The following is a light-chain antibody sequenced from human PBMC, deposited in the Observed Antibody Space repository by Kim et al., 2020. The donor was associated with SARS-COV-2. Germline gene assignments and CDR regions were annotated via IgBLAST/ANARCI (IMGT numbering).Light chain of an antibody. CDR2: TNN. CDR1: SSNIGVNV. J-gene: IGLJ1*01. CDR3: AAWDNGLKGYV. Sequence: QSVLTQPPSASGTPGQRVTISCSGSSSNIGVNVVNWYQQLAGTAPKLLMHTNNQRPSGVPDRFSGSKSGTSASLAISGLQSEDEAEYYCAAWDNGLKGYVFGTGTKVTVL. V-gene: IGLV1-44*01.